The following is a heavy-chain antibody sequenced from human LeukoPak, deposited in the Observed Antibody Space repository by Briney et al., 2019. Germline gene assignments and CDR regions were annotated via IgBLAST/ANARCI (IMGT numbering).Heavy chain of an antibody. CDR1: GGSISSSSYS. D-gene: IGHD6-13*01. Sequence: PSETLSLTCTVPGGSISSSSYSWGWIRQPPGKGLEWIGSIYYSGSTYYNPSLKSRVTISVDTSKNQFSLKLSSVTAADTAVYYCARHVRIAAAGTFDYWGQGTLVTVSS. J-gene: IGHJ4*02. V-gene: IGHV4-39*01. CDR3: ARHVRIAAAGTFDY. CDR2: IYYSGST.